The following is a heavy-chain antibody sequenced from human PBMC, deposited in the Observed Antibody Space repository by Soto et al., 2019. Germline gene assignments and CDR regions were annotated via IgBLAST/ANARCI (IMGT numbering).Heavy chain of an antibody. CDR1: GFSLSSYW. CDR3: ARDPYRTIFGVVSSWFDP. CDR2: IKQDGSEK. V-gene: IGHV3-7*01. D-gene: IGHD3-3*01. J-gene: IGHJ5*02. Sequence: GGSLRLSCAASGFSLSSYWMSWVRQAPGKGPEWVANIKQDGSEKYYVDSVKGRFTISRDNAKNSLYLQMNSLRAEDTALYYCARDPYRTIFGVVSSWFDPWGQGTLVTVSS.